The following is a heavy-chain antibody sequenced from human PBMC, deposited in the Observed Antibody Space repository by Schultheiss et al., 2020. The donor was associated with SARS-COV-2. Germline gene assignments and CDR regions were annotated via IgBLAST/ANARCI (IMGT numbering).Heavy chain of an antibody. CDR3: ARARYCSSTSCYVFDY. CDR1: GFTFDDYT. D-gene: IGHD2-2*01. Sequence: GGSLRLSCAASGFTFDDYTMHWVRQAPGKGLEWVSLISWDGGSTYYADSVKGRFTISRDNAKNSLYLQMNSLRAEDTAVYYCARARYCSSTSCYVFDYWGQGTLVTVSS. CDR2: ISWDGGST. J-gene: IGHJ4*02. V-gene: IGHV3-43*01.